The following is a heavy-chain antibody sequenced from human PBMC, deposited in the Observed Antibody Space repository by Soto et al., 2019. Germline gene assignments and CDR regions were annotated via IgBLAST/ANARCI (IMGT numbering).Heavy chain of an antibody. V-gene: IGHV1-46*01. CDR1: GYTFTSYY. CDR2: INPSGGST. CDR3: ARALQFLYGVNYYYSGMDV. D-gene: IGHD4-17*01. Sequence: EASVKVSCKASGYTFTSYYMHWVRQAPGQGLEWMGIINPSGGSTSYAQKFQGRVTMTRDTSTSTVYMELSSRRSEDTAVYYCARALQFLYGVNYYYSGMDVWGQGTTVTVSS. J-gene: IGHJ6*02.